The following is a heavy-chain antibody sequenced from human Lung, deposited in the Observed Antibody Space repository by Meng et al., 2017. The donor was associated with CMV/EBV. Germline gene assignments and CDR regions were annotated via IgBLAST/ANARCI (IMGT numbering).Heavy chain of an antibody. CDR3: VRRESFDTESDN. J-gene: IGHJ4*02. CDR1: GNRFSNSW. Sequence: GESLKISCQVSGNRFSNSWIGWVRQMPGKGLDWMAIIYPGESDAVHNPSFQGRVTISADKSISTAYLQWSSLRASDTAMYYCVRRESFDTESDNWGQGTMVTVSS. CDR2: IYPGESDA. D-gene: IGHD2/OR15-2a*01. V-gene: IGHV5-51*01.